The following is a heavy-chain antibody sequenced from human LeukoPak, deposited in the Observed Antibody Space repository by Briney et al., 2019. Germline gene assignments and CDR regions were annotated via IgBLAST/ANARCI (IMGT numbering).Heavy chain of an antibody. Sequence: SETLSLTCTVFGGSISSRNYYWGWIRQPPGTGLEWIGSIHYSGSTYYNPSLKSRVTISVDRSKNQFSLKLSSVTAADTAVYYCARGHFSSSWLKHWGQGTLVTVSS. V-gene: IGHV4-39*07. CDR2: IHYSGST. D-gene: IGHD6-13*01. CDR3: ARGHFSSSWLKH. CDR1: GGSISSRNYY. J-gene: IGHJ1*01.